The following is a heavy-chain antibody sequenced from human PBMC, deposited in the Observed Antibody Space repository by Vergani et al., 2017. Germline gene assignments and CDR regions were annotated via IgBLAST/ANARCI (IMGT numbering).Heavy chain of an antibody. CDR2: ISPDGSAT. Sequence: EVQLVESGGGLVKRGGSLRLSCAASGFTFSSYSMNWVRQAPGKGLEWVAHISPDGSATSYVDSVKGRFTISRDNTKNSLSLQMSGLRVEDTAVYYCVRLPRVPWNFDLWGRGTLITVSS. CDR3: VRLPRVPWNFDL. V-gene: IGHV3-7*01. CDR1: GFTFSSYS. J-gene: IGHJ2*01.